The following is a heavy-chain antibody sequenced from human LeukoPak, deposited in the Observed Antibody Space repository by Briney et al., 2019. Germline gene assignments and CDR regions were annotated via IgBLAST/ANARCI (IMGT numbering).Heavy chain of an antibody. V-gene: IGHV4-34*01. CDR1: GGSFSGYY. CDR3: ARESAAKPKAAYYYGSGRGWFDP. Sequence: SETLSLTCAVYGGSFSGYYWSWIRQPPGKGLEWIGEINHSGSTNYNPSLKSRVTISVDTSKNQFSLKLSSVTAADTAVYYCARESAAKPKAAYYYGSGRGWFDPWGQGTLVTVS. CDR2: INHSGST. J-gene: IGHJ5*02. D-gene: IGHD3-10*01.